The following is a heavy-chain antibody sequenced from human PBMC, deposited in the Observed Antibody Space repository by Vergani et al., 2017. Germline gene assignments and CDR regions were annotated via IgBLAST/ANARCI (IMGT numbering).Heavy chain of an antibody. CDR2: ISSYNGNT. D-gene: IGHD2-15*01. J-gene: IGHJ3*02. V-gene: IGHV1-18*04. CDR1: GYTFTSYG. Sequence: QVQLVQSGAEVKKPGASVKVSCKASGYTFTSYGISWVRQAPGQGLEWMGGISSYNGNTNYAQKLQGRVTMTTDTSTSTAYMELRSLRSDDTAVYYCARDQDIVVVVAATVAFDIWGQGTMVTVSS. CDR3: ARDQDIVVVVAATVAFDI.